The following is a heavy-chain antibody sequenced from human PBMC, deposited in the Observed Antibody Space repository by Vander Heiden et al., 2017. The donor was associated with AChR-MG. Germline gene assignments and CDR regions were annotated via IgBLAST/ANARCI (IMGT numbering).Heavy chain of an antibody. CDR2: ISDTSKYI. D-gene: IGHD3-22*01. CDR3: ASRLTMTATDWYFDL. V-gene: IGHV3-21*01. Sequence: EVQLVESGGGLVKPGGSLRLSCAASGFTSTNYSMNWVRQAPGKGLEWVSAISDTSKYIYYADSVKDRFTISRDNAKKSLYLQMNSLRAEDTAVYYCASRLTMTATDWYFDLWGRGTLVTVSS. J-gene: IGHJ2*01. CDR1: GFTSTNYS.